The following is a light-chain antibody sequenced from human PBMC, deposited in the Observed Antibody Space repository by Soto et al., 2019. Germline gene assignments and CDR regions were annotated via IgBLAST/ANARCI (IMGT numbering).Light chain of an antibody. CDR3: ETWDSNTRV. CDR2: LEGSGSY. V-gene: IGLV4-60*02. Sequence: QSVLTQSSSASASLGSSVKLTCTLSSGHSSYIIAWHQQQPRKARRYLMKLEGSGSYNKGSGVPDRFSGSSSGADRYLTISNLQFEDEADYYCETWDSNTRVFGGGTKLTVL. CDR1: SGHSSYI. J-gene: IGLJ3*02.